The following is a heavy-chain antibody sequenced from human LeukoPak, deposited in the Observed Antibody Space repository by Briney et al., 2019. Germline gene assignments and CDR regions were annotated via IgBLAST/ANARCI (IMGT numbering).Heavy chain of an antibody. J-gene: IGHJ4*02. V-gene: IGHV1-8*01. CDR2: MNPNSGNT. Sequence: ASVKVPCKASGYTFTSYDINWVRQATGQGLEWMGWMNPNSGNTGYAQKFQGRVTMTRNTSISTAYMELSSLRSEDTAVYYCARAVGSGLYDDYWGQGTLVTVSS. D-gene: IGHD3-10*01. CDR3: ARAVGSGLYDDY. CDR1: GYTFTSYD.